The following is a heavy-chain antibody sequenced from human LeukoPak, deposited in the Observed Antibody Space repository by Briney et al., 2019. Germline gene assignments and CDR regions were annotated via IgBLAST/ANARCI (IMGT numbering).Heavy chain of an antibody. CDR1: GFTFSGYW. Sequence: GGSLRLSCAASGFTFSGYWMHWVRQAPGKGLEWVANIKQDGSVKYYVDSVKGRFTISRDNSKNTLYLQMNSLRAEDTAVYYCAKAHQSSGYAADAFDIWGQGTMVTVSS. V-gene: IGHV3-7*03. J-gene: IGHJ3*02. CDR2: IKQDGSVK. D-gene: IGHD5-12*01. CDR3: AKAHQSSGYAADAFDI.